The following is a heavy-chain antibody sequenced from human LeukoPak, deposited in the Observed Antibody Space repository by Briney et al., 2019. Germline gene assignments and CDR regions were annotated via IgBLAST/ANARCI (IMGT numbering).Heavy chain of an antibody. V-gene: IGHV3-30*18. CDR2: LSYGGSNK. J-gene: IGHJ6*02. D-gene: IGHD2-8*01. Sequence: GRSLRLSCAASGFTFSSYDMHWVRQAPGKGLEWVAVLSYGGSNKYYADSVKGRFTISRDNSKNTLSLQMHSLRAEDTAVYYCAKSARFCTNDVCYTNYYYGMDVWGQGTTVTVCS. CDR1: GFTFSSYD. CDR3: AKSARFCTNDVCYTNYYYGMDV.